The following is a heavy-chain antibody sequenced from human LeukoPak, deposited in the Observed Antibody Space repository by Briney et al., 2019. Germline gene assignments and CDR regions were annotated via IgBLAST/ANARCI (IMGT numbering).Heavy chain of an antibody. D-gene: IGHD6-6*01. Sequence: GGSLRLSCAASGFTLSSYSIHWVRQAPGKGPEWVAVISYAGNNEYYADSVKGRFTISRDNSKNTLYLQLNSLRAEDTAVYYCARDRQLVLYYYYYMDVWGKGTTVTVSS. CDR3: ARDRQLVLYYYYYMDV. J-gene: IGHJ6*03. CDR2: ISYAGNNE. V-gene: IGHV3-30-3*01. CDR1: GFTLSSYS.